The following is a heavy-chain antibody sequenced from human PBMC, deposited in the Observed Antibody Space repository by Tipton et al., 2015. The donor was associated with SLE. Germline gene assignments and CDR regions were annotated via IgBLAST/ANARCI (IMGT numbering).Heavy chain of an antibody. D-gene: IGHD3-9*01. CDR2: IYRGGTT. CDR1: GFNVSSSY. CDR3: ARGGRFDNQGFDY. V-gene: IGHV3-53*01. J-gene: IGHJ4*02. Sequence: SLRLSCAASGFNVSSSYMSWVRQAPGKGMEWVSLIYRGGTTYHSDSVKGRFTISRDNSRNTLYLQMSSLRAEDTAVYYCARGGRFDNQGFDYWGQGTLVTVSS.